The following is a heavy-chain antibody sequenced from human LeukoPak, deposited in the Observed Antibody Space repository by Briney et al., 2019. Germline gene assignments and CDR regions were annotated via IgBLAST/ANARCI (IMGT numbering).Heavy chain of an antibody. CDR3: ARGGSSWSKSGACFAP. Sequence: SETLSLTCTVSGGSISSYYWSWIRQPPGEGLEWIGYIYYSGSTNYNPSLKSRVTISVDTSKNQFSLKLSSVTAADTAVYYCARGGSSWSKSGACFAPGGRGPLVTVSS. V-gene: IGHV4-59*01. CDR1: GGSISSYY. J-gene: IGHJ5*02. D-gene: IGHD6-13*01. CDR2: IYYSGST.